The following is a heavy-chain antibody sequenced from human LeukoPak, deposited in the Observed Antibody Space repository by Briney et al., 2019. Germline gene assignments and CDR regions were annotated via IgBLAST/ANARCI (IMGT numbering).Heavy chain of an antibody. CDR3: ARGHGGNSYDY. CDR2: INPSGGST. CDR1: GYTFTSYY. J-gene: IGHJ4*02. Sequence: ASVRVSCKASGYTFTSYYMHWVRQAPGQGLEWMGIINPSGGSTSYAQKFQGRVTMTRDMSTSTVYMELSSLRSEDAAVYYCARGHGGNSYDYWGQGTLVTVSS. V-gene: IGHV1-46*01. D-gene: IGHD4-23*01.